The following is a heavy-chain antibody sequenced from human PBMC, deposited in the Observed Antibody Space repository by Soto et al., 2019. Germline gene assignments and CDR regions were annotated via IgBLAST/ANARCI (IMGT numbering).Heavy chain of an antibody. CDR1: GGSISSYY. D-gene: IGHD5-12*01. J-gene: IGHJ2*01. CDR3: ALLLGERGRWRQLRWHFDL. CDR2: MYYCGST. Sequence: QVQLQESGPGLVKPSETLSLTCTVSGGSISSYYWSWIRQRQGKGLEWIGYMYYCGSTNYNHSLKSRVTISGDTSKNQFSQTLRSVAEVRPSVYYCALLLGERGRWRQLRWHFDLWGRGTLVTVSS. V-gene: IGHV4-59*01.